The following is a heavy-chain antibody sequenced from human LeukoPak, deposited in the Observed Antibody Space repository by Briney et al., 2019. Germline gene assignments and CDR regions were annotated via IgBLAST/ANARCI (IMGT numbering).Heavy chain of an antibody. V-gene: IGHV3-21*01. J-gene: IGHJ5*02. CDR1: RFTFSSYS. Sequence: GGSLRLSCAASRFTFSSYSMNWVRQAPGKGLEWVSSIRSSSDYIYYADSVKGRFTISRDNAKNSLYLQMKSLRAEDTAVYYCARGKTSQNIVTRKTYNWFDPWGQGTLVTVSS. CDR2: IRSSSDYI. D-gene: IGHD2/OR15-2a*01. CDR3: ARGKTSQNIVTRKTYNWFDP.